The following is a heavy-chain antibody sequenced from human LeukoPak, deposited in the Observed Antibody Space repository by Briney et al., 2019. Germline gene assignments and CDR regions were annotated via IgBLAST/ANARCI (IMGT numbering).Heavy chain of an antibody. Sequence: SENLSLTCAVYGGSFSGYYWSWIRQPPGKGLEWIGEINHSGSTNYNPSLKSRVTISVDTSKNQFSLKLSSVTAADTAVYYCATYSSGWSYFDYWGQGTLVTVSS. CDR3: ATYSSGWSYFDY. D-gene: IGHD6-19*01. CDR2: INHSGST. V-gene: IGHV4-34*01. J-gene: IGHJ4*02. CDR1: GGSFSGYY.